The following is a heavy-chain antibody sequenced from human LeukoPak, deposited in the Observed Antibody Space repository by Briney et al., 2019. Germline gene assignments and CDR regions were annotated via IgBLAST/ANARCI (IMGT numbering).Heavy chain of an antibody. V-gene: IGHV3-66*01. CDR1: GFTVSDNS. CDR2: FYSGGTT. CDR3: ARGNYYGQDY. J-gene: IGHJ4*02. Sequence: GGSLRLSCAASGFTVSDNSMSWVRQAPGKGLEWVSVFYSGGTTYYADSLRGRFTISRDNAKNTLYLQMNSLRAEDTAVYYCARGNYYGQDYWGQGTLVTVSS. D-gene: IGHD3-10*01.